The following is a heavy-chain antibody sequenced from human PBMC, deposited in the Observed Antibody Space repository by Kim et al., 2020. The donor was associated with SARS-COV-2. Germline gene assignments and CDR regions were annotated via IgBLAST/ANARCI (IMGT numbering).Heavy chain of an antibody. V-gene: IGHV3-30*18. D-gene: IGHD3-10*01. Sequence: GGSLRLSCAASGFTFSSYGMHWVRQAPGKGLEWVAVISYDGSNKYYADSVKGRFTISRDNSKNTLYLQMNSLRAEDTAVYYCAKGAALRKRITMVRGVIIPALFDYGGQGTLVPVSS. CDR1: GFTFSSYG. J-gene: IGHJ4*02. CDR2: ISYDGSNK. CDR3: AKGAALRKRITMVRGVIIPALFDY.